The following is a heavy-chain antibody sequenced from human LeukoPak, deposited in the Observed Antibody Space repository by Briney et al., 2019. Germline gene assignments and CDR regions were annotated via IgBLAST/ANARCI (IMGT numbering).Heavy chain of an antibody. CDR3: ARRGYSSSWIDY. D-gene: IGHD6-13*01. CDR2: IYYSGST. Sequence: SETLSLTCTVSGGSISSSSYYWGWIRQPPGKGLEWIGSIYYSGSTYYNPSLKSRVTISVDTSKNQFSLKLSSVTAADTAVYYCARRGYSSSWIDYWGQGTPVTVSS. J-gene: IGHJ4*02. CDR1: GGSISSSSYY. V-gene: IGHV4-39*01.